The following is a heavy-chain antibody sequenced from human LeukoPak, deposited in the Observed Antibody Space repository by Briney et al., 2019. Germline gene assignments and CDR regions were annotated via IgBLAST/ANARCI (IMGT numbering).Heavy chain of an antibody. CDR3: ARGGYCSGGSCYLVIEKDFDY. V-gene: IGHV4-39*07. Sequence: PSETLSLTCTVSGDSISSGDYYWSWIRQPPGKGLEWIGEINHSGSTNYNPSLKSRVTISVDTSKNQFSLKLSSVTAADTAVYYCARGGYCSGGSCYLVIEKDFDYWGQGTLVTVSS. CDR2: INHSGST. J-gene: IGHJ4*02. CDR1: GDSISSGDYY. D-gene: IGHD2-15*01.